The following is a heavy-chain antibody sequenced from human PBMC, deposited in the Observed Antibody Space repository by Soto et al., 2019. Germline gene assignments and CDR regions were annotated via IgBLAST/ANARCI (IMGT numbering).Heavy chain of an antibody. CDR2: IYHGGST. CDR3: ARDPLGGNPYFAY. Sequence: SETLSLTCAVSGYSISSGYYWGWLRQPPGKGLEWIGSIYHGGSTYYNPSLKSRVTISVDTSKNQFSLKLSSVTAADTAVYYCARDPLGGNPYFAYWGKGTLVTVSS. D-gene: IGHD3-16*01. CDR1: GYSISSGYY. V-gene: IGHV4-38-2*02. J-gene: IGHJ4*02.